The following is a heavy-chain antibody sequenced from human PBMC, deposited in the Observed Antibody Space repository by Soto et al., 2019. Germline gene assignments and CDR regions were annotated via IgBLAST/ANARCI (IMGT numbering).Heavy chain of an antibody. CDR2: ISGSGGSA. J-gene: IGHJ3*01. CDR3: VREGSGWNSRGSFDF. D-gene: IGHD6-19*01. CDR1: GFTFSSYS. Sequence: EVQLVESGGGLVKPGGSLRLSCAASGFTFSSYSMNWVRQAPGKGLECVSVISGSGGSAYYADSVQGRFTISRDNSKNTLYMQMNSLRDEDTAIYYCVREGSGWNSRGSFDFWGRGTMVTVTS. V-gene: IGHV3-23*04.